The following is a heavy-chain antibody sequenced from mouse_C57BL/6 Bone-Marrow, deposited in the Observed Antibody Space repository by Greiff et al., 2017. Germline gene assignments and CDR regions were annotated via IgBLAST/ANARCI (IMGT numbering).Heavy chain of an antibody. V-gene: IGHV1-81*01. Sequence: QVHVKQSGAELARPGASVKLSCKASGYTFTSYGISWVKQRTGQGLEWIGEIYPRSGNPNYNEKFKGKATLTAAKSSSTAYMELRSLTSEDSAVYFCARENYYGSSSYYFDYWGQGTTLTVSS. CDR3: ARENYYGSSSYYFDY. J-gene: IGHJ2*01. CDR1: GYTFTSYG. D-gene: IGHD1-1*01. CDR2: IYPRSGNP.